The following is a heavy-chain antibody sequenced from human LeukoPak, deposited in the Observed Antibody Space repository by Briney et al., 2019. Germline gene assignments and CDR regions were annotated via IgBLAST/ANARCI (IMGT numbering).Heavy chain of an antibody. J-gene: IGHJ4*02. V-gene: IGHV3-30*18. CDR2: ISYDGSNK. CDR3: AKVAAMAPAFDY. CDR1: GFTFSSYG. Sequence: GGSLRLSCAASGFTFSSYGMHWVRQAPGKGLEWVAVISYDGSNKYYADSVKGRFPISRDNSKNTLYLQMNSLRAEDTAVYYCAKVAAMAPAFDYWGQGTLVTVSS. D-gene: IGHD5-18*01.